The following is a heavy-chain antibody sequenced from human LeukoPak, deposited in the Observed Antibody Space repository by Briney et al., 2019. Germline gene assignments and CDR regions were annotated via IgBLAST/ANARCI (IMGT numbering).Heavy chain of an antibody. CDR1: GFTFSSYA. J-gene: IGHJ4*02. Sequence: GGSLRLSCAASGFTFSSYAMSWVRQAPGKGLEWVSAISGSGGSTYYADSVKGRFTISRDNSKNTLYLQMNSLRAEDTAVYYCAKDPGGYYLGYYFDYWGQGTLVTASS. CDR3: AKDPGGYYLGYYFDY. CDR2: ISGSGGST. V-gene: IGHV3-23*01. D-gene: IGHD3-22*01.